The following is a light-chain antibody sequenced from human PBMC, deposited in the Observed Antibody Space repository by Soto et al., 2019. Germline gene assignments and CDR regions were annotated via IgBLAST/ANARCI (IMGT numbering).Light chain of an antibody. J-gene: IGLJ1*01. Sequence: QSVLTQPPSVSGAPGQRVTISCTGSSSNIGAGYDVHWYQQLPGTAPKLLISSNNQRPSGVPDRFSGSKSGTSASLAISGLRSEDEADYFCATWDDSLNGFYVFGTGTKLTVL. CDR1: SSNIGAGYD. CDR2: SNN. V-gene: IGLV1-47*01. CDR3: ATWDDSLNGFYV.